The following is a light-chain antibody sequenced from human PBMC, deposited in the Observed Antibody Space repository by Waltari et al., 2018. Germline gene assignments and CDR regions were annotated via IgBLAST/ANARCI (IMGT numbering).Light chain of an antibody. CDR3: QQSHTMMYT. J-gene: IGKJ2*01. CDR2: GAS. V-gene: IGKV1-39*01. Sequence: DIQLTQSPSSLSASVGGRVTITCRASQNIDTFLNWYQQRPGKAPKVLIYGASSLQSGVPSRFSGSGSGTHFTLTISSLQPDDFATYFCQQSHTMMYTFGQGTKLEIK. CDR1: QNIDTF.